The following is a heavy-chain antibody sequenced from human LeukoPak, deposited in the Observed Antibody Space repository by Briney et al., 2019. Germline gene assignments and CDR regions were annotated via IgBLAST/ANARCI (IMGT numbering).Heavy chain of an antibody. CDR1: GYTLTELS. CDR2: FDPEDGET. Sequence: ASVKVSCKVSGYTLTELSMHWVRQAPGKGREWMGGFDPEDGETIYAQKFQGRVTMTEDTSTDTAYMELSSLRSEDTAVYYCAKASAMIVVVSKHFDYWGQGTLVTVSS. D-gene: IGHD3-22*01. V-gene: IGHV1-24*01. J-gene: IGHJ4*02. CDR3: AKASAMIVVVSKHFDY.